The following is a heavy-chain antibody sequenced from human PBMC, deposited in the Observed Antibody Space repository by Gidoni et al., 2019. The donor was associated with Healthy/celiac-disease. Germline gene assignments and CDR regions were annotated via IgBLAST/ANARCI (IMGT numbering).Heavy chain of an antibody. CDR3: ASIEMATANWYFDL. J-gene: IGHJ2*01. V-gene: IGHV4-4*07. Sequence: QVQLQESGPGLVKPSETLSLTCTVSGGSISSYYWSWSRQPAGKGLEWIGRIYTSGSTNYNPSLKSRVTMSVDTSKNQFSLKLSSVTAADTAVYYCASIEMATANWYFDLWGRGTLVTVSS. CDR2: IYTSGST. D-gene: IGHD5-18*01. CDR1: GGSISSYY.